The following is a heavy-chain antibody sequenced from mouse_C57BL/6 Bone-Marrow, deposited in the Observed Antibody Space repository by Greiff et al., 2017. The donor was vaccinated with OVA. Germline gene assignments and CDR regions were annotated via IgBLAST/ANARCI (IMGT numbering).Heavy chain of an antibody. D-gene: IGHD2-3*01. Sequence: EVKLMESGPELVKPGDSVKISCKASGYSFTGYFMNWVMQSHGKSLEWIGRINPYNGDTFYNQKFKGKATLTVDKSSSTAHMELRSLTSEDSAVYYCARAPDDGYYAWYFDVWGTGTTVTVSS. V-gene: IGHV1-20*01. J-gene: IGHJ1*03. CDR3: ARAPDDGYYAWYFDV. CDR2: INPYNGDT. CDR1: GYSFTGYF.